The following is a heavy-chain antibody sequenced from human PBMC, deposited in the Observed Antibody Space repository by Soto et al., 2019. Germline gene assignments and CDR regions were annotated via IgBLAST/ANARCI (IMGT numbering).Heavy chain of an antibody. CDR2: IKRDGSEK. CDR1: GFMFGSYW. D-gene: IGHD4-17*01. Sequence: GSLRLSCAASGFMFGSYWMTWVRHAPGKGLQWVANIKRDGSEKYYVDSVKGRFTISRDNADNLVFLDMNSLRVDDTATYYCARVRANDYEIDYWGQAALVTV. CDR3: ARVRANDYEIDY. V-gene: IGHV3-7*03. J-gene: IGHJ4*02.